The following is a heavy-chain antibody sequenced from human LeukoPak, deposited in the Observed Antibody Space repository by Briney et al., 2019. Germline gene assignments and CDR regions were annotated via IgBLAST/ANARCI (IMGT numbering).Heavy chain of an antibody. J-gene: IGHJ4*02. CDR3: TRRWSGYYPFDY. D-gene: IGHD3-3*01. CDR2: IRSKANSYAT. Sequence: GGSLRLSCAASGFTFSSSAMHWVSQASGKGLEWVGRIRSKANSYATAYAASVKGRFTISRDDSKNTAYLQMNSLKTEDTAVYYCTRRWSGYYPFDYWGQGTLVTVSS. CDR1: GFTFSSSA. V-gene: IGHV3-73*01.